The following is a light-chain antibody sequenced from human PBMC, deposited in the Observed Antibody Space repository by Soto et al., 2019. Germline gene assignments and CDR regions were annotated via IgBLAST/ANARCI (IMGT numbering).Light chain of an antibody. J-gene: IGKJ4*01. CDR3: QQYNIWPRT. Sequence: EIVMAQSPSILSLSPGERATLSCRASQSVSSNLAWYQQKPGQPPRLLIHSASTRATDIPARFSGSGSGTAFTLTISTLQSEDFAVYWCQQYNIWPRTFGGGTKVDIK. CDR2: SAS. CDR1: QSVSSN. V-gene: IGKV3-15*01.